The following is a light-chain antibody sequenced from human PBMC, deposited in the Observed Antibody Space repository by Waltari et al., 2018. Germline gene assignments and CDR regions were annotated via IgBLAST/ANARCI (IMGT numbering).Light chain of an antibody. CDR3: QQYYTIPIT. CDR2: WAS. CDR1: QNILYSSNNKNY. V-gene: IGKV4-1*01. J-gene: IGKJ5*01. Sequence: DTVMTQSPHSLAVSLGERATINCKSSQNILYSSNNKNYLAWYQQKPGQPPKLLLYWASTRASGVPDRFSGSCSGADFTLTSSSLRTEDVAVYYCQQYYTIPITFGQGTRLEIK.